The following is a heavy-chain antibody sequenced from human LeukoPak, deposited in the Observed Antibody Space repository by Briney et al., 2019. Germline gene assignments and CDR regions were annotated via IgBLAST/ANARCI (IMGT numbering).Heavy chain of an antibody. Sequence: SVKVSCKASGGTFSSYAISWVRQAPGQGLEWMGGIIPIFGTANYAQKFQGRVTITADESTSTAYMELSSLRSEDTAVYYCARADYSNYNFDYWGQGTLVTVSS. CDR1: GGTFSSYA. CDR3: ARADYSNYNFDY. D-gene: IGHD4-11*01. J-gene: IGHJ4*02. CDR2: IIPIFGTA. V-gene: IGHV1-69*13.